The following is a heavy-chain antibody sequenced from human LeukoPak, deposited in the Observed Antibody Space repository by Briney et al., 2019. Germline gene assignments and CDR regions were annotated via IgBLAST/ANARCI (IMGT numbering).Heavy chain of an antibody. J-gene: IGHJ3*02. V-gene: IGHV1-69*13. Sequence: SVKVSCKASGGTFSSYAISRVRQAPGQGLEWMGGIIPIFGTANYAQKFQGRVTITADESTSTAYMELSSPRSEDTAVYYCAGLFPPGSAFDIWGQGTMVTVSS. CDR3: AGLFPPGSAFDI. CDR2: IIPIFGTA. CDR1: GGTFSSYA. D-gene: IGHD3-10*02.